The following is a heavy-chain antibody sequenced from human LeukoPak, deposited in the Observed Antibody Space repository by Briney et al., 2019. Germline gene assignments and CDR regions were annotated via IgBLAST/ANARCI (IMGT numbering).Heavy chain of an antibody. J-gene: IGHJ6*03. D-gene: IGHD2-15*01. V-gene: IGHV3-23*01. CDR3: AKNGDRGAYCTGGTCYPYFYYYMDV. CDR2: ISSTGGTT. CDR1: GFTFSSYA. Sequence: GGSLRLSCAASGFTFSSYAMSWVRQAPGKGLEWVSAISSTGGTTYYADSVKGRFTISRDNSKNTLYLQMNSLRAEDTAIYYCAKNGDRGAYCTGGTCYPYFYYYMDVWGKGTTVTI.